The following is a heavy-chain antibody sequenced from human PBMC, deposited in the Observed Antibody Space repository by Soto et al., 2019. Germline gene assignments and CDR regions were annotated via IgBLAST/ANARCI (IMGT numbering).Heavy chain of an antibody. Sequence: PSETLSLTCAVSGYSISSSNWWGWIRQPPGKGLEWIGYIYYSGTTYYNPSLKSRVTISVDTSKNQFSLKVSSVTAADTAVYYCARVGSNYYRFDYWGQGTLVTVSS. D-gene: IGHD4-4*01. V-gene: IGHV4-28*03. J-gene: IGHJ4*02. CDR2: IYYSGTT. CDR3: ARVGSNYYRFDY. CDR1: GYSISSSNW.